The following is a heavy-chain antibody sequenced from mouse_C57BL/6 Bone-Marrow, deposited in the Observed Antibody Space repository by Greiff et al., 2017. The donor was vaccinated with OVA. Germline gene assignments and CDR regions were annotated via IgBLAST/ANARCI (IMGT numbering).Heavy chain of an antibody. V-gene: IGHV14-3*01. Sequence: EVKLLESVAELVRPGASVKLSCTASGFNITNTYMHWVKQRPEQGLEWIGRIDPANDNTKYAPKFQGKATMTADTSSNTAYLQLSSLSSEDTAVDCCARGNVGSSFYAMDYWGQGTSVTVSS. CDR3: ARGNVGSSFYAMDY. CDR1: GFNITNTY. J-gene: IGHJ4*01. D-gene: IGHD1-1*01. CDR2: IDPANDNT.